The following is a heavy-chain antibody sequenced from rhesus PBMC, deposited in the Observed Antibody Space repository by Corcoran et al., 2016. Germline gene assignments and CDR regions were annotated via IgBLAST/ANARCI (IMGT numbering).Heavy chain of an antibody. CDR3: ARWIYGGGMDHFDY. CDR1: GGSISSDC. CDR2: IPGGGVTG. V-gene: IGHV4-173*01. J-gene: IGHJ4*01. Sequence: QLQIQESGPGLVKPSEPLSLICTVSGGSISSDCSRWIRHPPGQWLEWIGRIPGGGVTGNYNPSLESRVTISVDTSKNQLSLKMNSVTAADTAVYYCARWIYGGGMDHFDYWGRGVLVTVSS. D-gene: IGHD4-17*01.